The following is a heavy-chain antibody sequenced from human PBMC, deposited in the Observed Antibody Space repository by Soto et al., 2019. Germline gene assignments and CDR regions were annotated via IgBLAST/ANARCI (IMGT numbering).Heavy chain of an antibody. J-gene: IGHJ5*02. CDR1: GFTFSSYG. V-gene: IGHV3-33*01. D-gene: IGHD3-10*01. CDR2: IWYDGSNK. Sequence: GGSLRLSCAASGFTFSSYGMHWVRQAPGKGLEWVAVIWYDGSNKYYADSVKGRFTISRDNSKNTLYLQMNSLRAEDTAVYYCAREATDGSGSYYKHSWLDPWGQGTMVTVSS. CDR3: AREATDGSGSYYKHSWLDP.